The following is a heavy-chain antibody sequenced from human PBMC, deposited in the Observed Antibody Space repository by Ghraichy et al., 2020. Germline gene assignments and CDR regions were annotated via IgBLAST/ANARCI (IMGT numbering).Heavy chain of an antibody. Sequence: SETLSLTCTVSGGSMISADYYWSWIRQPPGKSLEWIGYIFYSGNTYYKSSLKSRVTISVYTSKNQFSLKLSSVAVADPAVYYCVRERVIWSVSHRSVDVWGQGTTVTVSS. V-gene: IGHV4-30-4*01. D-gene: IGHD3-3*01. J-gene: IGHJ6*02. CDR2: IFYSGNT. CDR3: VRERVIWSVSHRSVDV. CDR1: GGSMISADYY.